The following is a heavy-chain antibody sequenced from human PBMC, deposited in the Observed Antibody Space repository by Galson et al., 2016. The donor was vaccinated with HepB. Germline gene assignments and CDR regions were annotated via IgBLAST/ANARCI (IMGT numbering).Heavy chain of an antibody. CDR2: IWYGRSDK. Sequence: SPRLPCGASGLSFSSYALQWVRQAPALGLEGVALIWYGRSDKYSADSVKGCFTISRDNSKDTVYLQMNSLRADETAVYYCAKDSVSSGYFLGAFDYWGQGTLVTVSS. J-gene: IGHJ4*02. CDR1: GLSFSSYA. V-gene: IGHV3-33*03. D-gene: IGHD3-22*01. CDR3: AKDSVSSGYFLGAFDY.